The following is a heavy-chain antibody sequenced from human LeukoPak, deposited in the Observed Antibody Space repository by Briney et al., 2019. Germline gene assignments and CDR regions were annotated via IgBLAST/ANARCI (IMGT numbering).Heavy chain of an antibody. V-gene: IGHV3-74*01. CDR1: GFTFSSYW. J-gene: IGHJ6*02. Sequence: GGSLRLSCAASGFTFSSYWMHWVRQAPGKGLVWVSRINSDGSSTTYADSVKGRFTISRDNAKNTLYLQMNSLRAEDTAVYYCARDLRAAAVYYYFGMDVWGQGTTVTVSS. CDR2: INSDGSST. D-gene: IGHD6-13*01. CDR3: ARDLRAAAVYYYFGMDV.